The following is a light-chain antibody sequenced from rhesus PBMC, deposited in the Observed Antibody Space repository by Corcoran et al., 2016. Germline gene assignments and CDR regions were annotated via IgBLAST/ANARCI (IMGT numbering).Light chain of an antibody. Sequence: DIQMTQSPSSLSASVGDKVTITCRASQGISNWLAWYQQKPGKAPKLLIYAASNLQSGVPSRFSGSGSGTDYTLTSSSLQPEDLATYYCQQGYNTPWTFGQGTKVEIK. V-gene: IGKV1-18*01. CDR3: QQGYNTPWT. CDR2: AAS. CDR1: QGISNW. J-gene: IGKJ1*01.